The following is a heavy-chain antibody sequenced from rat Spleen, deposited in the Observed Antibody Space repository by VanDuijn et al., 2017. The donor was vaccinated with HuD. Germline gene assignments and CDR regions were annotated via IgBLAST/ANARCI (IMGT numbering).Heavy chain of an antibody. V-gene: IGHV3-1*01. CDR1: GYSITSNY. J-gene: IGHJ2*01. CDR3: AWGNSFDY. CDR2: INYSGST. Sequence: EVQLQESGPGLVKPSQSLSLTCSVTGYSITSNYWGWIRKFPGNRMEWIGHINYSGSTNYNPSLKSRNSITRDTSKNQVFLQLNSVTTDDTAKYYCAWGNSFDYWGQGVMVTVSS.